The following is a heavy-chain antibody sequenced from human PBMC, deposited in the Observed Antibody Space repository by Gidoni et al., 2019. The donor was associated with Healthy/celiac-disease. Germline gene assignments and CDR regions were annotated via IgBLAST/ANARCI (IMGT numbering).Heavy chain of an antibody. CDR2: IYYSGST. J-gene: IGHJ6*02. V-gene: IGHV4-59*01. CDR1: GGSISSYY. D-gene: IGHD6-19*01. CDR3: ARASGWYYYYYGMDV. Sequence: QVQLQESGPGLVKPSETLSLTCTVSGGSISSYYWSWIRQPPGKGLEWIGYIYYSGSTNYTPSLKSRVTISVDTSKNQFSLKLSSVTAADTAVYYCARASGWYYYYYGMDVWGQGTTVTVSS.